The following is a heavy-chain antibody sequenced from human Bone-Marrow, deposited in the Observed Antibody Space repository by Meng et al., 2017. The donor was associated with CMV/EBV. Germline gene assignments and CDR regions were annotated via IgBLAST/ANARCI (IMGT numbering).Heavy chain of an antibody. V-gene: IGHV3-48*03. CDR1: GFTFSSYE. CDR3: ARGSKAFGVVIIGYFDY. D-gene: IGHD3-3*01. CDR2: ISSSGSTI. J-gene: IGHJ4*02. Sequence: GESLKISCAASGFTFSSYEMNWVRQAPGKGLEWVSYISSSGSTIYYADSVKGRFTISRDNAKNSLYLQMNSLRAEDTALYYCARGSKAFGVVIIGYFDYWGQGTLVTVSS.